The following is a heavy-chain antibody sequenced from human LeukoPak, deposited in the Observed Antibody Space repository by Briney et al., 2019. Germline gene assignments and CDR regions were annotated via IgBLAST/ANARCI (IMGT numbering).Heavy chain of an antibody. CDR2: ISWNSGSI. CDR1: GFTFDDYA. Sequence: PGGSLRLSCAASGFTFDDYAMHWVRQAPGKGLEWDSGISWNSGSIGYADSVKGRFTISRDNAKNSLYLQMNSLRAEDTALYYCAKDTSGYDNFDAFDIWGQGTMVTVSS. J-gene: IGHJ3*02. D-gene: IGHD5-12*01. V-gene: IGHV3-9*01. CDR3: AKDTSGYDNFDAFDI.